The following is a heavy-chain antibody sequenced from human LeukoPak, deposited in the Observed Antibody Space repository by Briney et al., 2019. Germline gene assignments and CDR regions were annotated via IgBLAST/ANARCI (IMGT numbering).Heavy chain of an antibody. CDR3: ARDITIFGVIINFDY. J-gene: IGHJ4*02. V-gene: IGHV3-48*01. CDR1: GFTFSGYS. Sequence: GGSLRLSCAASGFTFSGYSMSWIRQAPGKGLEWVSYISLSSSTTYYADSVKGRFTISRDNAKNSLYLQMNSLRAEDTAVYYCARDITIFGVIINFDYWGQGTLVTVSS. D-gene: IGHD3-3*01. CDR2: ISLSSSTT.